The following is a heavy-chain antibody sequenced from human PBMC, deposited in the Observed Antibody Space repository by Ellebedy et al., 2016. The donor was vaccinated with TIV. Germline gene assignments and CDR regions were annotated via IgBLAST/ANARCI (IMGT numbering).Heavy chain of an antibody. V-gene: IGHV1-2*02. CDR1: GYTFTSYD. D-gene: IGHD3-16*02. Sequence: ASVKVSCXASGYTFTSYDINWVRQATGQGLEWMGWMNPNSGGTNYAQKFQGRVTMTRDTSISTAYMELSRLRSDDTAVYYCARVSGYVWGSYRYTEPIDYWGQGTLVTVSS. J-gene: IGHJ4*02. CDR3: ARVSGYVWGSYRYTEPIDY. CDR2: MNPNSGGT.